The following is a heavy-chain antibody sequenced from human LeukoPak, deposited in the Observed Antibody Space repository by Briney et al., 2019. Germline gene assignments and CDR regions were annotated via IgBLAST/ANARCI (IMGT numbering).Heavy chain of an antibody. CDR3: ARADWGSIDY. CDR1: GFTFSHYW. CDR2: IKPDANDG. V-gene: IGHV3-7*01. D-gene: IGHD7-27*01. J-gene: IGHJ4*02. Sequence: GGSLRLSCAASGFTFSHYWMAWVRQAPGKGLEWVAIIKPDANDGSYVDSVKGRFTISRDNAKNSLYLQLNSLRAADTAVYFCARADWGSIDYWGQGALVTVSS.